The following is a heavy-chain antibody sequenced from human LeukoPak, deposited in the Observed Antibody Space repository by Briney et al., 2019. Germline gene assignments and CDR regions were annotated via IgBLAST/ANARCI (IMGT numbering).Heavy chain of an antibody. V-gene: IGHV1-8*03. CDR1: GYTFTSYD. CDR3: AREFHYGDLDNYSYYYMDV. Sequence: ASVKVSCKASGYTFTSYDINWVRQATGQGLEWMGWMNPNSGNTGYAQKFQGRVTITRNTSISTAYMELSSLRSEDTAVYYCAREFHYGDLDNYSYYYMDVWGKGTTVTVSS. CDR2: MNPNSGNT. D-gene: IGHD4-17*01. J-gene: IGHJ6*03.